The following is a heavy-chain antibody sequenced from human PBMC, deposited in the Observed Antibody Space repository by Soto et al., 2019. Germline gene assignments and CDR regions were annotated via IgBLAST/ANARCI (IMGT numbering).Heavy chain of an antibody. J-gene: IGHJ5*02. CDR2: ISAYNGNT. CDR3: ARGDILTGYYTNWFDP. V-gene: IGHV1-18*01. Sequence: ASVKVSCKASGYTFTSYGISWVRQAPGQGLEWMGWISAYNGNTNYAQKLQGRVTRTTDTSTSTAYMELRSLRSDDTAVYYCARGDILTGYYTNWFDPWGQGTLVTVSS. CDR1: GYTFTSYG. D-gene: IGHD3-9*01.